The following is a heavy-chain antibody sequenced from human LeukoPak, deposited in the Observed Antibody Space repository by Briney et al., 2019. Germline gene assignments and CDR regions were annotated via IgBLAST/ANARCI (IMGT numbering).Heavy chain of an antibody. CDR3: AKSDYYDSSGHPSSFEY. Sequence: GGSLRLSCAASGFTFSMYSMAWVRQAPGKGLEWVSVINDRGGYRQDADSVKGRFTISRDNSQNTLFLQMNSLRAEDTAVYYCAKSDYYDSSGHPSSFEYWGQGTLVTVSS. CDR2: INDRGGYR. V-gene: IGHV3-23*01. D-gene: IGHD3-22*01. J-gene: IGHJ4*02. CDR1: GFTFSMYS.